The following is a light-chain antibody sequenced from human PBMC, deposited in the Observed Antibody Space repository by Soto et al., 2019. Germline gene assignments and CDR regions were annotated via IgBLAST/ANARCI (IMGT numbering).Light chain of an antibody. J-gene: IGKJ4*01. CDR3: QQYDNLLGT. Sequence: DIQMTQSPSSLSASVGDRVTITCQASQDISNYLNWYQQKPGKAPKLLICDASNLETGVPSRFSGSGSGTDFTFTISSLQPEDIATYYCQQYDNLLGTFGGGTKVEIK. CDR1: QDISNY. V-gene: IGKV1-33*01. CDR2: DAS.